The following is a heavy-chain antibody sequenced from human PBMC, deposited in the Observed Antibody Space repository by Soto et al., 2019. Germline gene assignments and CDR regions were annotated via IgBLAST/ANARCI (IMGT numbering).Heavy chain of an antibody. V-gene: IGHV3-33*06. D-gene: IGHD1-20*01. CDR2: IWYDGSNK. CDR3: AKYKADEGGAPYYYYYYYMDV. CDR1: GFTFSSYG. Sequence: GGSLRLSCAASGFTFSSYGMHWVRQAPGKGLEWVAVIWYDGSNKYYADSVKGRFTISRDNSKNTLYLQMNSLRAEDTAVYYCAKYKADEGGAPYYYYYYYMDVWGKGTTVTVSS. J-gene: IGHJ6*03.